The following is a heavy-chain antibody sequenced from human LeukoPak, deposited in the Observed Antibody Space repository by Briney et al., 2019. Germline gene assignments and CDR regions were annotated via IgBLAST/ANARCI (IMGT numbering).Heavy chain of an antibody. V-gene: IGHV5-51*01. CDR1: GYSFTIYW. D-gene: IGHD1-26*01. CDR2: IYPGDSDT. Sequence: GESLKISCKGSGYSFTIYWIAWVRQMPGKGLEWMGIIYPGDSDTRYSPSFRGQVTISADKSINTAYLQWSSLKASDTAMYYCASLQDVGATLTNFDYWGQGTLVTVSS. CDR3: ASLQDVGATLTNFDY. J-gene: IGHJ4*02.